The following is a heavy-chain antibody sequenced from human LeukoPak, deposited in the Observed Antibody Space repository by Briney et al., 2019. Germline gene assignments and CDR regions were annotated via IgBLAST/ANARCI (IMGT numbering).Heavy chain of an antibody. CDR1: GGSISSSSYY. J-gene: IGHJ4*02. D-gene: IGHD2-15*01. CDR2: IYYSGST. Sequence: PSETLSLTCTVSGGSISSSSYYWGWIRQPPGKGLEWIGSIYYSGSTYYNPSLKSRVTISVDTSKNQFSLKLSSVTAADTAVYYCAGKPRRGSPFDYWGQGTLVTVSS. CDR3: AGKPRRGSPFDY. V-gene: IGHV4-39*07.